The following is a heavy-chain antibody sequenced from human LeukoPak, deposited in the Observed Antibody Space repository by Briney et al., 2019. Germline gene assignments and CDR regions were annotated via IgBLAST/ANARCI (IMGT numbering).Heavy chain of an antibody. Sequence: PSETLFLTCTVSGGSTDSYYYWSWIRQPPGKGLEWIGYIDYSGRTKYNPSLQSRVTISVDTSKTQFSLRLGSVTAADTAVYFCASNIPTPTTSPPLGYWGQGTLVTVSS. CDR2: IDYSGRT. CDR1: GGSTDSYYY. D-gene: IGHD1-1*01. J-gene: IGHJ4*02. V-gene: IGHV4-59*08. CDR3: ASNIPTPTTSPPLGY.